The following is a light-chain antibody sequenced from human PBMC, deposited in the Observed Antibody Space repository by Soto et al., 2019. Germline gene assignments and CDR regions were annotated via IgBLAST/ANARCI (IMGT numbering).Light chain of an antibody. J-gene: IGLJ1*01. CDR2: EVS. CDR3: GSYTSTDTPFV. Sequence: QSVLAEPSSVSGSPGQSITISCTGTSTDVGGYNYVSWYQHHPGKGPKLIIYEVSNRPSGVSDRFSGSKSGKKASLIISNLXAEDESDYYCGSYTSTDTPFVFGTGTKGTVL. V-gene: IGLV2-14*01. CDR1: STDVGGYNY.